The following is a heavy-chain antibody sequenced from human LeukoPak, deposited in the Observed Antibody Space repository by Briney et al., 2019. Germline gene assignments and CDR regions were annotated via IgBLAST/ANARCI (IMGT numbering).Heavy chain of an antibody. CDR1: GGTFSSYA. CDR2: IIPILGIA. CDR3: AREGYCSGGSCLRPFDY. D-gene: IGHD2-15*01. J-gene: IGHJ4*02. Sequence: SVKVSCKASGGTFSSYAISWVRQAPGQGLEWMGRIIPILGIANYAQKFQGRVTITADKSTSTAYMELSSLRSEDTAVYYCAREGYCSGGSCLRPFDYWGQGTLVTVSS. V-gene: IGHV1-69*04.